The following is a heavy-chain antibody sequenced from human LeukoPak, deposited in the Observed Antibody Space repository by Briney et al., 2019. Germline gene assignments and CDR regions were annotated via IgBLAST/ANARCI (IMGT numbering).Heavy chain of an antibody. J-gene: IGHJ4*02. V-gene: IGHV4-61*03. CDR1: GASVSSDSYY. Sequence: SETLSLTCTVSGASVSSDSYYWIWIRQPPGKGLEYIGEIYYSGNISYNPSLKSRVRMSIDTSTNHISLRLMSLTAADAAVYFCARGGVVPMTTPFDCWGQGTLVTVSS. CDR3: ARGGVVPMTTPFDC. CDR2: IYYSGNI. D-gene: IGHD3-16*01.